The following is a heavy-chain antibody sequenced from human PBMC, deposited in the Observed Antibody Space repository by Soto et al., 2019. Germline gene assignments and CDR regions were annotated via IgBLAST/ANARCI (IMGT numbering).Heavy chain of an antibody. Sequence: QVQLVESGGGVVQPGRSLRLSCAASGFTFSSYAMHWVRQAPGKGLVWVAVISYDGSNKYYADSVKGRFTISRDNSKNTLYLQMNSLRAEDTAVYYCARYPTEGYFDYWGQGTLVTVSS. CDR3: ARYPTEGYFDY. CDR2: ISYDGSNK. J-gene: IGHJ4*02. CDR1: GFTFSSYA. V-gene: IGHV3-30-3*01.